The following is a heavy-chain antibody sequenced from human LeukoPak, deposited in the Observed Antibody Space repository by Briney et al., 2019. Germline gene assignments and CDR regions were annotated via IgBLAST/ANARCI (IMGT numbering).Heavy chain of an antibody. CDR2: IRGKTNNYAT. CDR1: GFTFSGSV. Sequence: GGCLRLSCAVSGFTFSGSVVHWVRQASGKGLEWVGRIRGKTNNYATTYAASVKGRFTVSRDDSKNTAYLQMNSLKTEDTAVYYCTGRGDNGSYFGVDYWGQGTLVTVSS. D-gene: IGHD1-26*01. CDR3: TGRGDNGSYFGVDY. V-gene: IGHV3-73*01. J-gene: IGHJ4*02.